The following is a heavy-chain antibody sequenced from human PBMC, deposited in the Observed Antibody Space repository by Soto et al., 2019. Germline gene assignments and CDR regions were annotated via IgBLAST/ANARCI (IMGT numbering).Heavy chain of an antibody. J-gene: IGHJ4*02. CDR3: ARALRYFDWAPPFDY. CDR1: GYTFTGYY. CDR2: INPNSGGT. V-gene: IGHV1-2*04. D-gene: IGHD3-9*01. Sequence: GASVKVSCKASGYTFTGYYMHWVRQAPGQGLEWMGWINPNSGGTNYAQKFQGWVTMTRDTSISTAYMELSRLRSDDTAVYYCARALRYFDWAPPFDYWGQGTLVTAPQ.